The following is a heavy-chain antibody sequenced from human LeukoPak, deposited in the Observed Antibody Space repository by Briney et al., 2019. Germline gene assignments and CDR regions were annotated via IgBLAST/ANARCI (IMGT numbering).Heavy chain of an antibody. Sequence: SQTLSLTCAISGDSVSSNSAAWNWIRQSPSRGLEWLGRAYYRSQWYNDYAVSVQGRITINPDTSKNQLSLQLNSVTPEDTAVYYCASSCSSTSCLVFGMDVWGQGTTVTVSS. D-gene: IGHD2-2*01. CDR1: GDSVSSNSAA. J-gene: IGHJ6*02. V-gene: IGHV6-1*01. CDR2: AYYRSQWYN. CDR3: ASSCSSTSCLVFGMDV.